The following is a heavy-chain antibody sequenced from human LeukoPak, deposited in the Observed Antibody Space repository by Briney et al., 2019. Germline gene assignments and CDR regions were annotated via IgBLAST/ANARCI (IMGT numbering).Heavy chain of an antibody. CDR1: GFTVSSNY. D-gene: IGHD5-18*01. J-gene: IGHJ4*02. V-gene: IGHV3-53*01. Sequence: PGGSLRLSCAASGFTVSSNYMSWVRQAPGKGLEWVSVIYSGGSTYYADSAKGRFTISRDSSKNTLYLQMNSLRAEDTAVYYCARGRGYSYAPFDYWGQGTLVTVSS. CDR2: IYSGGST. CDR3: ARGRGYSYAPFDY.